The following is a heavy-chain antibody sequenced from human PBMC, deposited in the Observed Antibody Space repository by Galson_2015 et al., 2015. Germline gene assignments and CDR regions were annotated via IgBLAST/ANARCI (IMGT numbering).Heavy chain of an antibody. D-gene: IGHD3-22*01. CDR3: AKGLPHRSSSGYYFGAFDV. J-gene: IGHJ3*01. Sequence: SLRLSCAASGFTFDDYAMQWARQVPGKGLEWVSGISWNTSNIGYADSVKGRFTISRDNARNSLYLQMNSLRAEDTAFYYCAKGLPHRSSSGYYFGAFDVWGQGTMVTVSS. CDR2: ISWNTSNI. V-gene: IGHV3-9*01. CDR1: GFTFDDYA.